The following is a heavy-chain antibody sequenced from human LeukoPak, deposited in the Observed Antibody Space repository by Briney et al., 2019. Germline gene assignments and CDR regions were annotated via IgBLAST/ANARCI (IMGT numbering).Heavy chain of an antibody. D-gene: IGHD2-15*01. Sequence: SVKVSCKASGGTFSSYAISWVRQAPGQGLEWMGRIIPILGIANYAQKFQGRVTITADKSTSTAYMELSSLRSEDTAVYYCNTYCSGGSCYSSSWWGQGTLVTASS. V-gene: IGHV1-69*04. J-gene: IGHJ4*02. CDR2: IIPILGIA. CDR1: GGTFSSYA. CDR3: NTYCSGGSCYSSSW.